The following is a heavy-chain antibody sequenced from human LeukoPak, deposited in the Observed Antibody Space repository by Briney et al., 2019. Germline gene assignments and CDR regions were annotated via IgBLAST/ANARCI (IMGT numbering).Heavy chain of an antibody. Sequence: GGSLRFSCAASGFTFSSYSMNWVRQAPGKGLEWVSSISSSSSYIYYADSVKGRFTISRDNAKNSLYLQMNSLRAEDTAVYYCAREVVLSTSAWFEYWGQGTLVTVSS. CDR2: ISSSSSYI. CDR3: AREVVLSTSAWFEY. CDR1: GFTFSSYS. V-gene: IGHV3-21*01. J-gene: IGHJ4*02. D-gene: IGHD3-22*01.